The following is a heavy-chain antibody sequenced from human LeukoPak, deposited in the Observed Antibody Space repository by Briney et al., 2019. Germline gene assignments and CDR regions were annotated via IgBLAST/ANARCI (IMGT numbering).Heavy chain of an antibody. Sequence: ASVKVSCKASGYTFTSYDINWVRQATEQGLEWMGWMNPNSGNTGYAQKFQGRVTMTRNTSISTAYMELSSLRSEDTAVYYCARRIGVRARYYYYYMDVWGKGTTVTVSS. J-gene: IGHJ6*03. CDR3: ARRIGVRARYYYYYMDV. V-gene: IGHV1-8*01. CDR2: MNPNSGNT. D-gene: IGHD3-10*01. CDR1: GYTFTSYD.